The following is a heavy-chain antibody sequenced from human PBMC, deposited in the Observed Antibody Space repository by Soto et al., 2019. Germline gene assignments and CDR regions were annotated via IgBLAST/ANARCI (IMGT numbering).Heavy chain of an antibody. D-gene: IGHD3-22*01. CDR3: ASTIVDPSRPIKYYFDY. V-gene: IGHV4-30-2*01. CDR2: IHHRGNT. CDR1: GGSISSDVYS. Sequence: QLQLQESGSGLVKPSQTLSHTCAVSGGSISSDVYSWSWIRRPPGKGLEWIGYIHHRGNTFYNPAFESRVTISLDRSKNQFSLKLSSMTAADTAVYYCASTIVDPSRPIKYYFDYWGRGTLVTVSS. J-gene: IGHJ4*02.